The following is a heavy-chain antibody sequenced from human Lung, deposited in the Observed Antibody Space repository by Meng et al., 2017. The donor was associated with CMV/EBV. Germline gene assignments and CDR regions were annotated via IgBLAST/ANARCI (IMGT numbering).Heavy chain of an antibody. CDR1: GGSISSSSYY. CDR3: ARHHHSPTFDY. D-gene: IGHD1-14*01. V-gene: IGHV4-39*01. CDR2: VVYSGTT. J-gene: IGHJ4*02. Sequence: LQLQASGPGLVKPSGTLSLTCTVSGGSISSSSYYWAWIRQPPGEGLEWIGSVVYSGTTYYTSSLKSRVSISVDTSKNQFSLKLSSVTAADTAVYYCARHHHSPTFDYWGQGTLVTVSS.